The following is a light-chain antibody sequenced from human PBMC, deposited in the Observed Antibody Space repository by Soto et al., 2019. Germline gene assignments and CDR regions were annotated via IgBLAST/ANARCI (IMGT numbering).Light chain of an antibody. CDR2: GAY. J-gene: IGKJ1*01. CDR1: QSVSSN. CDR3: QQYGSSPRT. Sequence: EIATTQSPATLSVSPGERATLSCRASQSVSSNLAWYQQKPGQAHRLLIYGAYTRATGIQDRFSGSGSGTDFTLTIRRLEPEDFAVYYCQQYGSSPRTFGQGTKVDIK. V-gene: IGKV3-20*01.